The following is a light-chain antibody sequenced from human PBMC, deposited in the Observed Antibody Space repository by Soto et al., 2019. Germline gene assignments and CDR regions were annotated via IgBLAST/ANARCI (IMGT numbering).Light chain of an antibody. Sequence: DIVLTPSPGTLSLSPGDRATISCLASQTVGSSFLAWFQHKPGQAPRLLIYAASSRATGSPDRFSGGGSGTDFTLTISRLEPEDFAVYYCQQYGYSPITFGQGTRLE. CDR1: QTVGSSF. V-gene: IGKV3-20*01. CDR3: QQYGYSPIT. CDR2: AAS. J-gene: IGKJ5*01.